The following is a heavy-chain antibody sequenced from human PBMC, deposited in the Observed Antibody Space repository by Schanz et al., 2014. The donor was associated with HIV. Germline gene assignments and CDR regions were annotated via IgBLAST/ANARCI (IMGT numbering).Heavy chain of an antibody. CDR1: GFAVSGNY. CDR2: LYNGGDT. Sequence: EVQLVESGGGLIQPGGSRRLSCAASGFAVSGNYMSWVRQAPGKGLEWVSTLYNGGDTYYADSVKGRFTISRDNSKNTLYLQRSSLXXXXTAVYYCSRVGGWGAFDFWGQGTMLTVSS. CDR3: SRVGGWGAFDF. D-gene: IGHD3-10*01. J-gene: IGHJ3*01. V-gene: IGHV3-53*01.